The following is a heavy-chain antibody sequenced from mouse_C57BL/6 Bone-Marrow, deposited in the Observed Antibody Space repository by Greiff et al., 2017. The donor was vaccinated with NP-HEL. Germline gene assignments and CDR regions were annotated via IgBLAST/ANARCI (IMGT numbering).Heavy chain of an antibody. CDR2: IDPGDSCT. Sequence: VQLQQPGAELVKPGASVKLSCKASGYTFTSYWMQWVKQRPGQGLEWIGEIDPGDSCTNYNQKFKGKATLTVDKSSSTAYMQLSRLTSEDSAVYYCARHRSGNYFDYWGQGTTLTVSS. J-gene: IGHJ2*01. CDR1: GYTFTSYW. CDR3: ARHRSGNYFDY. V-gene: IGHV1-50*01. D-gene: IGHD1-3*01.